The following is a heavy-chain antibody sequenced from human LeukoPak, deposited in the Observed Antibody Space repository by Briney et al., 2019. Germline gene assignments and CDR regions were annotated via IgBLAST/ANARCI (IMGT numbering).Heavy chain of an antibody. Sequence: ASVKVSCKASGYTFTGYYMHWVRQAPGQGLEWMGRINPNSGGTNYAQKFQGRVTMTRDTSISTVYMELSRLRSDDTAVYYCARSRRREAYFDYWGQGTLVTVSS. CDR1: GYTFTGYY. CDR3: ARSRRREAYFDY. V-gene: IGHV1-2*06. CDR2: INPNSGGT. J-gene: IGHJ4*02.